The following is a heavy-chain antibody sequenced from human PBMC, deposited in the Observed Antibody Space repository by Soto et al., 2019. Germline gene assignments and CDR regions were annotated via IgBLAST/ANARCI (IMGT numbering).Heavy chain of an antibody. Sequence: PGGSLRLSCAASGFTFITYAMHWVRQAPGKGLDWVAVISYDGSNKYYADSVKGRFTISRDNSKNTLYLQMNSLRAEDTAVYYCARHSMVRGLIDLHYCGMDVWGQGTTVTVSS. V-gene: IGHV3-30-3*01. CDR3: ARHSMVRGLIDLHYCGMDV. CDR1: GFTFITYA. D-gene: IGHD3-10*01. CDR2: ISYDGSNK. J-gene: IGHJ6*02.